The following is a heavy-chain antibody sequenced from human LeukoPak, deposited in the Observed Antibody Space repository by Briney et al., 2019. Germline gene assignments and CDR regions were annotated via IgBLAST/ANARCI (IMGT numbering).Heavy chain of an antibody. V-gene: IGHV4-4*07. CDR1: GGSISSYY. Sequence: SETLSLTCTVSGGSISSYYWSWIRQPAGKGREWIGRIYTSGSTNYNPSLKSRVTMSVDTSKNQFSLKLSSVTAADTAVYYCARVDYDSSGYPFDYWGQGTLVTVSS. D-gene: IGHD3-22*01. J-gene: IGHJ4*02. CDR2: IYTSGST. CDR3: ARVDYDSSGYPFDY.